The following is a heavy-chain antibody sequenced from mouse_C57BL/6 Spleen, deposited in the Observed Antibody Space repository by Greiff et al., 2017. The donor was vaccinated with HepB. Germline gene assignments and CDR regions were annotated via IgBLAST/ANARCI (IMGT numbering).Heavy chain of an antibody. J-gene: IGHJ1*03. CDR1: GYTFTSYG. V-gene: IGHV1-81*01. CDR2: IYPRSGNT. D-gene: IGHD1-1*01. Sequence: QVQLQQSGAELARPGASVKLSCKASGYTFTSYGISWVKQRTGQGLEWIGEIYPRSGNTYYNEKFKGKATLTADKSSSTAYMELRSLTSEDSAVYFCARKQAFITTVGGYFDVWGTGTTVTVSS. CDR3: ARKQAFITTVGGYFDV.